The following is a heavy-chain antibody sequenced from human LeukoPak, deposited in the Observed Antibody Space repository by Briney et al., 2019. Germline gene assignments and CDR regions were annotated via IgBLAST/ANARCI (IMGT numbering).Heavy chain of an antibody. V-gene: IGHV3-33*08. Sequence: PGGSLRLSCAASGFTFSSYAMSWVRQAPGKGLEWVAVIWYDGSNKYYADSVKGRFTISRDNSKNTLYLQMNSLRAEDTAVYYCARDPPADRTYYYYYGMDVWGQGTTVTVSS. CDR3: ARDPPADRTYYYYYGMDV. CDR2: IWYDGSNK. J-gene: IGHJ6*02. D-gene: IGHD1-14*01. CDR1: GFTFSSYA.